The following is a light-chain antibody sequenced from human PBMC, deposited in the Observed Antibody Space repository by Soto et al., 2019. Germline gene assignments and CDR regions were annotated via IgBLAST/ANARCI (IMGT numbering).Light chain of an antibody. CDR2: EGT. V-gene: IGLV2-23*01. CDR3: CSYAGFSTLV. Sequence: QSVLTQPASVSGSPGQSVTISCTGSSSDVGTYDLVSWYQQHPGKAPKILIYEGTKRPSGVSNRFSSSKSGNTASLTISGLQAEDEADYFCCSYAGFSTLVFGGGTKLTVL. J-gene: IGLJ3*02. CDR1: SSDVGTYDL.